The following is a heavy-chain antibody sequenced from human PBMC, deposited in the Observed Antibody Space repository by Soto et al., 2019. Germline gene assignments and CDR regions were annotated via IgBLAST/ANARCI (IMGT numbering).Heavy chain of an antibody. CDR1: GFTFSSYG. CDR2: ISYDGSNK. V-gene: IGHV3-30*03. Sequence: AGGSLRLSCAASGFTFSSYGMHWVRQAPGKGLEWVAVISYDGSNKYYADSVKGRFTISRDNSKNTLYLQMNSLRDEDTAVYYCARLKEYRGAFDFWGQGTMVTVS. D-gene: IGHD2-2*02. J-gene: IGHJ3*01. CDR3: ARLKEYRGAFDF.